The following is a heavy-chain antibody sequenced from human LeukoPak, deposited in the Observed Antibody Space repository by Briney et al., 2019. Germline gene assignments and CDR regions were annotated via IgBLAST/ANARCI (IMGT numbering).Heavy chain of an antibody. Sequence: GRSLRLSCAASGFTFSSYGMHWVRQAPGKGLEWVAVIWYDGSNKYYADSVKGRFTISRDNSKNTLYLQMNSLRAEDTAVYYCARDFWEGGLLAVASLYYYYGMDVWGQGTTVTVSS. CDR2: IWYDGSNK. CDR1: GFTFSSYG. V-gene: IGHV3-33*01. J-gene: IGHJ6*02. CDR3: ARDFWEGGLLAVASLYYYYGMDV. D-gene: IGHD6-19*01.